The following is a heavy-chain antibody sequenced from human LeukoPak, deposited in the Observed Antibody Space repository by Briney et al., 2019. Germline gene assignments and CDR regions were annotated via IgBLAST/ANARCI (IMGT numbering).Heavy chain of an antibody. D-gene: IGHD3-22*01. CDR2: IKSDGST. Sequence: GGSLRLSCAAPGFTFSSYWMHWVRQAPGKGLVWVSRIKSDGSTNYADSVKGRFTTSRDNAKNTVSLQMNSLRAEDTGVYYCARAPSEIGGYYPEYFRHWGQGTLVTVSS. CDR3: ARAPSEIGGYYPEYFRH. V-gene: IGHV3-74*01. CDR1: GFTFSSYW. J-gene: IGHJ1*01.